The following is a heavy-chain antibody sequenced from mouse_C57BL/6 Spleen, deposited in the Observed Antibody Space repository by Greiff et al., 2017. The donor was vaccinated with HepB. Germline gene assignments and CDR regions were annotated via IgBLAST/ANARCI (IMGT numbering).Heavy chain of an antibody. Sequence: QVQLQQSGPGLVAPSQSLSITCTVSGFSLTSYGVHWVRQPPGKGLEWLVVIWSDGSTTYNSALKSRLSISKDNSKSQVFLKMNSLQTDDTAMYYCARHGYYGSSLYYAMDYWGQGTSVTVSS. J-gene: IGHJ4*01. CDR3: ARHGYYGSSLYYAMDY. CDR1: GFSLTSYG. V-gene: IGHV2-6-1*01. D-gene: IGHD1-1*01. CDR2: IWSDGST.